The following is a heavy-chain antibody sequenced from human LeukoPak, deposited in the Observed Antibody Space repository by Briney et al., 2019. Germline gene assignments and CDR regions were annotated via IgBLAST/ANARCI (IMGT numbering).Heavy chain of an antibody. Sequence: ASVKVSCKASGYTFTGYYMHWVRQAPGQGLEWMGWISAYNGNTNYAQKLQGRVTMTTDTSTSTAYMELRGLRYEDTALYYCARVRYCTSTSCYGPEDDAFDIWGQGTMVTVSS. CDR2: ISAYNGNT. V-gene: IGHV1-18*01. CDR3: ARVRYCTSTSCYGPEDDAFDI. D-gene: IGHD2-2*01. J-gene: IGHJ3*02. CDR1: GYTFTGYY.